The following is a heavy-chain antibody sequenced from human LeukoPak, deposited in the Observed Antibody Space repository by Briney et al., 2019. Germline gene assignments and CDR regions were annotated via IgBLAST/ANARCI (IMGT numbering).Heavy chain of an antibody. CDR1: GGSISSYY. Sequence: SETLFLTCTVSGGSISSYYWSWIRQPPGKGLEWIGYIYYSGSTNYNPSLKSRVTISVDTSKNQFSLKLSSVTAADTAVYYCARVVAGTNYYYYYGMDVWGQGTTVTVSS. CDR3: ARVVAGTNYYYYYGMDV. CDR2: IYYSGST. V-gene: IGHV4-59*01. D-gene: IGHD6-19*01. J-gene: IGHJ6*02.